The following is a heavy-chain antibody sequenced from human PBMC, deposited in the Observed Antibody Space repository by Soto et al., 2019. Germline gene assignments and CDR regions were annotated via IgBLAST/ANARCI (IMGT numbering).Heavy chain of an antibody. J-gene: IGHJ4*01. D-gene: IGHD2-2*01. CDR3: VRDADFVLLPPAVITFDS. Sequence: ASVKVSFKASAYTFTYYGISWVRQSPRQGLEWMGCISGNNGDTNYAQNFQGRVTITTDTSTTTAYMYLRSLRSDDTAVYYVVRDADFVLLPPAVITFDSWGHGTQVTVSS. CDR1: AYTFTYYG. V-gene: IGHV1-18*04. CDR2: ISGNNGDT.